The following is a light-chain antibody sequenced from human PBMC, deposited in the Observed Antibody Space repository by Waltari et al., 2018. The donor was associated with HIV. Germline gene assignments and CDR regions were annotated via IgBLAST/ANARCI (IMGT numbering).Light chain of an antibody. J-gene: IGLJ2*01. V-gene: IGLV1-44*01. CDR3: AAWDDNLNGPL. CDR1: TSSIGSNT. Sequence: QSVLTQPPSASGTPGQRVTISCSGSTSSIGSNTVNWYQQLPGTAPKLLIYSYHQRPSGVPNRFSGSKSDTSASLAISGLQSEDEADYYCAAWDDNLNGPLFGGGTKLTVL. CDR2: SYH.